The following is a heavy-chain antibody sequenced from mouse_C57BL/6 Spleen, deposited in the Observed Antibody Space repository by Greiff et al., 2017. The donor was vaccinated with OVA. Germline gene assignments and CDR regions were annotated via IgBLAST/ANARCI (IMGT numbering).Heavy chain of an antibody. CDR2: IDPSDSYT. Sequence: VQLQESGAELVKPGASVKLSCKASGYTFTSYWMQWVKQRPGQGLEWIGEIDPSDSYTNYNQKFKGKATLTVDTSSSTAYMQLSSLTSEDSAVDYCARRDGSSPYWYFDVWGTGTTVTVSS. D-gene: IGHD1-1*01. CDR3: ARRDGSSPYWYFDV. CDR1: GYTFTSYW. V-gene: IGHV1-50*01. J-gene: IGHJ1*03.